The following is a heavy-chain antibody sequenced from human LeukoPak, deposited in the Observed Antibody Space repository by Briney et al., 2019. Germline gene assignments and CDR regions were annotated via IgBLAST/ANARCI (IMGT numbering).Heavy chain of an antibody. D-gene: IGHD4-23*01. CDR3: ARQDGNTAYYSDY. CDR1: GYSFVYYW. J-gene: IGHJ4*02. Sequence: GESLKISCKGSGYSFVYYWIGWVRQMPGKGLEWMGIIYPGDSDTRYSPSFQGQVTISADKSLSTAYLQWSSLKASDTAMYYCARQDGNTAYYSDYWGQGTLVTVSS. CDR2: IYPGDSDT. V-gene: IGHV5-51*01.